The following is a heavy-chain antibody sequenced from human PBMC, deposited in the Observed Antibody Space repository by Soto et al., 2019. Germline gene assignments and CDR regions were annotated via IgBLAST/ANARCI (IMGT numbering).Heavy chain of an antibody. D-gene: IGHD3-3*01. CDR1: GFTFSSFA. V-gene: IGHV3-23*01. CDR2: ISGSGGSA. J-gene: IGHJ4*02. Sequence: EVQLLESGGGLVQPGGSLRLSCAASGFTFSSFAMNWVRQAPGKGLEWVSAISGSGGSAWYADSVKGRFTISRDNSKNTLYLQMNSLRADDTAVYFCATDRLSGRSNAYDLGDDWGQGTLVTVSS. CDR3: ATDRLSGRSNAYDLGDD.